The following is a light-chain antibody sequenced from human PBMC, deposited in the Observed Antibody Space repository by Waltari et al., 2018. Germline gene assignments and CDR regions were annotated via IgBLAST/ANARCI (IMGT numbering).Light chain of an antibody. V-gene: IGKV3-20*01. CDR1: QSVSKY. CDR3: QQYVSLPAT. J-gene: IGKJ1*01. Sequence: EIVLTQSPGTLSLSPGDRAILSCRARQSVSKYLAWYQQKPGQAPRLLIYGASSRATGIPDRWSGSGSGTDFSLTISRLEPEDFAVYECQQYVSLPATFGQGTKVEIE. CDR2: GAS.